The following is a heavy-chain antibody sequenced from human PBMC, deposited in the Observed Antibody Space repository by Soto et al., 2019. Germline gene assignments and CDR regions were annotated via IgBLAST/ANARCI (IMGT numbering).Heavy chain of an antibody. CDR3: ARTSIAVAGRRSYNWFDP. CDR1: EFSLSSSGMC. D-gene: IGHD6-19*01. Sequence: SVATLVNPTQTLTLACTCAEFSLSSSGMCVSWIRQPPGKALEWLALIDWDDDKYYSTSLKTRLTISKDTSKNQVVLTMTNMDPVDTATYYCARTSIAVAGRRSYNWFDPWGQGTLVTVSS. CDR2: IDWDDDK. V-gene: IGHV2-70*01. J-gene: IGHJ5*02.